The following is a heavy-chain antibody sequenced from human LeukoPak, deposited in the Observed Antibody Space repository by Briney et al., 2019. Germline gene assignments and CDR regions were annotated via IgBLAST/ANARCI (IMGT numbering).Heavy chain of an antibody. V-gene: IGHV3-23*01. J-gene: IGHJ5*02. Sequence: PGGSLRLSCAVSGLSFSRYAMSWVRQAPGKGLEWVSGISSSGGSTYNADSVKGRFTMSRDNSKNTLYLQMNSLRAEDTAIYYCAKADSSGYYYVNWFDPWGQGTLVTVSS. CDR2: ISSSGGST. D-gene: IGHD3-22*01. CDR3: AKADSSGYYYVNWFDP. CDR1: GLSFSRYA.